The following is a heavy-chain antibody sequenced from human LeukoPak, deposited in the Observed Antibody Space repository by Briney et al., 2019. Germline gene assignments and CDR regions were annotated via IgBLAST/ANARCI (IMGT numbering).Heavy chain of an antibody. CDR2: ISSSSSYI. J-gene: IGHJ6*03. CDR3: ARDPAEGYYYYMDV. Sequence: GGSLRLSCAASGFTFSSYSMNWVRQAPGKGLEWVSSISSSSSYIYYADSVKGRFTISRDNAKNSLYLQMNSLRAEDTAVYYCARDPAEGYYYYMDVWGKGTTVTVSS. CDR1: GFTFSSYS. V-gene: IGHV3-21*01.